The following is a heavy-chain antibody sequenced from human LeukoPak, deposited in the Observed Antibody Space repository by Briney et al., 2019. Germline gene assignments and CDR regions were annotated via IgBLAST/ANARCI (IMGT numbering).Heavy chain of an antibody. Sequence: GGSLILSCAASGFTFSSYWMSWVRQAPGKGLEWVANLKQDGREKFYVDSVKGRFSISRDNAKKSLYLQMNSLRTEDTAVYYCVRDLDYWGQGTLVTVSS. CDR3: VRDLDY. CDR1: GFTFSSYW. CDR2: LKQDGREK. J-gene: IGHJ4*02. V-gene: IGHV3-7*03.